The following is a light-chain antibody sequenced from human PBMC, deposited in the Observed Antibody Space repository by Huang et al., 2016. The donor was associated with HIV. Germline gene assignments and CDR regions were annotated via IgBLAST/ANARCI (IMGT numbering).Light chain of an antibody. Sequence: DIILTQSPDSLAVSLGERASLSCRSSQSVYSTSTSKDYRAWFQQKPGQPPKLLLFWASTREAGVPDRFSGSGSGTHFTLTIANLEAEDAAIYYCQQYYSSPQTFGQGTRVEVK. V-gene: IGKV4-1*01. CDR3: QQYYSSPQT. CDR1: QSVYSTSTSKDY. J-gene: IGKJ1*01. CDR2: WAS.